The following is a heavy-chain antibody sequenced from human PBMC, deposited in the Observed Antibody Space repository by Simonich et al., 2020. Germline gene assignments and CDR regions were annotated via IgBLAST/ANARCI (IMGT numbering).Heavy chain of an antibody. J-gene: IGHJ4*02. V-gene: IGHV3-9*01. CDR1: GFTFDDYA. CDR3: AKDMGYCSCRSCYYFDY. D-gene: IGHD2-15*01. Sequence: EVQLVESGGGLVQPGRSLRLSFAASGFTFDDYAMHWVRQAPVLGLVCGSGSSVNSASIGYADYVDGRFTISRDSAKNSLSLQLNSRRAEDTALYYCAKDMGYCSCRSCYYFDYWGQGTLVTVSS. CDR2: SSVNSASI.